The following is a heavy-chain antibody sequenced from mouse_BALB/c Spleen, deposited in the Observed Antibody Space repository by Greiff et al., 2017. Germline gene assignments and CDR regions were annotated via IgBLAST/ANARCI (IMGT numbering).Heavy chain of an antibody. D-gene: IGHD2-10*01. V-gene: IGHV5-17*02. Sequence: EVKLMESGGGLVQPGGSRKLSCAASGFTFSSFGMHWVRQAPEKGLEWVAYISSGSSTIYYADTVKGRFTISRDNPKNTLFLQMTRLRSEDTDMYDCARSAYYGNAWFAYWGQGTLVTVSA. J-gene: IGHJ3*01. CDR2: ISSGSSTI. CDR3: ARSAYYGNAWFAY. CDR1: GFTFSSFG.